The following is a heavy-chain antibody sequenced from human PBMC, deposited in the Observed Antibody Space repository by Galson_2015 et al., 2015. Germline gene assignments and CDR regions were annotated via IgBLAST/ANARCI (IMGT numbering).Heavy chain of an antibody. J-gene: IGHJ3*02. CDR2: ISGSGGST. Sequence: SLRLSCAASGFTFSSYGMHWVRQAPGKGLEWVSAISGSGGSTYYADSVKGRFTISRDNSKNTLYLQMNSLRAEDTAVYYCAKAAMVRGVITGAFDIWGQGTMVTVSS. CDR3: AKAAMVRGVITGAFDI. CDR1: GFTFSSYG. D-gene: IGHD3-10*01. V-gene: IGHV3-23*01.